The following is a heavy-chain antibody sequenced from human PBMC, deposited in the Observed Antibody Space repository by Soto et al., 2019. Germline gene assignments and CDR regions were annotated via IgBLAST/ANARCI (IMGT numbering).Heavy chain of an antibody. D-gene: IGHD2-2*01. CDR3: ATDGSYAQHV. V-gene: IGHV3-74*01. CDR1: GFTFSNTW. J-gene: IGHJ6*02. Sequence: LRLSCAASGFTFSNTWMHWVRQAPGKGLVWVSHINSDGTTTTYADSVKGRFTISRDNAKNTVHLQMNSLRAEDTAVYYCATDGSYAQHVWGQGTTVTVSS. CDR2: INSDGTTT.